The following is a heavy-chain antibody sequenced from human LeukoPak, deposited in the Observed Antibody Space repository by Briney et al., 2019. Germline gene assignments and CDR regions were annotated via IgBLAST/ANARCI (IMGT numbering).Heavy chain of an antibody. J-gene: IGHJ4*02. CDR1: GYTFTDYY. V-gene: IGHV1-2*02. CDR2: INPNSGGT. D-gene: IGHD2-15*01. CDR3: ARGGGGSSLYPVDY. Sequence: ASVKVSCKASGYTFTDYYMHWVRQAPGQGLEWMGWINPNSGGTNYAQKFQGRVTLTRDTSISTAYMELSGLGSDDMAMFYCARGGGGSSLYPVDYWGQGTLVTVSS.